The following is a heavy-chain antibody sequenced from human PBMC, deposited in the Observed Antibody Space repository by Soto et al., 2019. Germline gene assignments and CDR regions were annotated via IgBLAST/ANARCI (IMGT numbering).Heavy chain of an antibody. J-gene: IGHJ4*02. CDR1: GGSISSGGYS. CDR3: ARDGSSGWVFDY. CDR2: IYHSGST. Sequence: SETLSLTCAVSGGSISSGGYSWSWIRQPPGKGLEWIGYIYHSGSTNYNPSLKSRVTMSVDTSKNQFSLKLSSVTAADTAVYYCARDGSSGWVFDYWGQGTLVTVSS. V-gene: IGHV4-30-2*01. D-gene: IGHD6-19*01.